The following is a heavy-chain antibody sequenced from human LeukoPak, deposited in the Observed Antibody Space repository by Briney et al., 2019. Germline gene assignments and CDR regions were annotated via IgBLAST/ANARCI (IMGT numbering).Heavy chain of an antibody. CDR2: IRSDGSNK. CDR3: ARDKREFQVLFRKYYDSMDV. D-gene: IGHD3-10*01. V-gene: IGHV3-30*02. J-gene: IGHJ6*03. CDR1: GFTFGSYG. Sequence: GGSLRLSCAASGFTFGSYGMHWVRQAPGKGLEWVTFIRSDGSNKYYADSVKGRFTISRDNSKNSLYLQMNSLRAEDTAVYYCARDKREFQVLFRKYYDSMDVWGKGTTVIVSS.